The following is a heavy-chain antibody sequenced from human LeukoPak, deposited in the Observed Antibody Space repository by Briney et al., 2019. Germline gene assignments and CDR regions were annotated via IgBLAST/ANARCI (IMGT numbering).Heavy chain of an antibody. CDR1: GYTFSSYG. J-gene: IGHJ6*02. CDR3: ARDEQWLVHYYYGMDV. V-gene: IGHV1-18*01. Sequence: ASVKVSCKASGYTFSSYGISWARQAPGQGLEWMGWISAYNGNTNYVQKFQGRVTMTTDTSTSTAYMELRSLRSDDTAVYYCARDEQWLVHYYYGMDVWGQGTTVTVSS. CDR2: ISAYNGNT. D-gene: IGHD6-19*01.